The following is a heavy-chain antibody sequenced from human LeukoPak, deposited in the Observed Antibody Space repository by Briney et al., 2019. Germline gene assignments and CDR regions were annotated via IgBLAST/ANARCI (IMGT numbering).Heavy chain of an antibody. D-gene: IGHD3-10*01. CDR2: KYYSGST. J-gene: IGHJ4*02. V-gene: IGHV4-39*01. CDR1: GGSISSSSHY. CDR3: ARLTSGSYPHYFDH. Sequence: SETLSLTCTVSGGSISSSSHYWGWIRQPPGKGLEWIGTKYYSGSTYYNPSLKSRVTISVDTSKNQFSLKLSSVTAADTAVYYCARLTSGSYPHYFDHWGQGTLVTVSS.